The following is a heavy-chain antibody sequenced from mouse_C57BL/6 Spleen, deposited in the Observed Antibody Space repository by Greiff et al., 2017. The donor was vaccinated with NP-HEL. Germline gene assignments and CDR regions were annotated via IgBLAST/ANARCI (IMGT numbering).Heavy chain of an antibody. CDR1: GYAFSSSW. V-gene: IGHV1-82*01. CDR2: TYPGDGDT. Sequence: QVQLQQSGPELVKPGASVKISCKASGYAFSSSWMNWVKQRPGKGLEWIGRTYPGDGDTNYNGKFKGKATLTADKSSSTAYMQLSSLTSEDSAVYFCARGGLSYAMDYWGQGTSVTVSS. J-gene: IGHJ4*01. D-gene: IGHD2-4*01. CDR3: ARGGLSYAMDY.